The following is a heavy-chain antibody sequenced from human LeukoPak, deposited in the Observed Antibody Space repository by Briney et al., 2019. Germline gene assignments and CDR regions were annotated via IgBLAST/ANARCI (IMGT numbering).Heavy chain of an antibody. CDR3: VTVPNQDFFDY. CDR2: IYKSGST. V-gene: IGHV4-61*09. CDR1: GGSISSGSYY. J-gene: IGHJ4*01. Sequence: SETLSLTCTVSGGSISSGSYYWSWIRQPAGKGLEWMGNIYKSGSTNYNPSLKSRLTISADTSKNQFSLKLNFVTAADTALYYCVTVPNQDFFDYWGRGTLVTVSS. D-gene: IGHD1-14*01.